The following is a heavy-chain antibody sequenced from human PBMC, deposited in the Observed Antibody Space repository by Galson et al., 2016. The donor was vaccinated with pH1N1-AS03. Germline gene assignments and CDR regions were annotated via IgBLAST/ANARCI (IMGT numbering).Heavy chain of an antibody. V-gene: IGHV1-46*01. CDR2: INPSGGRT. Sequence: SVKVSCKASGYTFTRNYMHWVRQAPGQGLEWMGIINPSGGRTNYALKFQGRVTMTRDTSTSTVYMDLSGLRSEDTAVYYCAREFRGGLFDYWGQGILVTVSS. CDR3: AREFRGGLFDY. J-gene: IGHJ4*02. D-gene: IGHD3-10*01. CDR1: GYTFTRNY.